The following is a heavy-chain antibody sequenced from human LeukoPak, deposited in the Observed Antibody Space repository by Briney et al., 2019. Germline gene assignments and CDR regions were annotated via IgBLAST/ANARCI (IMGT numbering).Heavy chain of an antibody. V-gene: IGHV6-1*01. D-gene: IGHD2/OR15-2a*01. CDR1: GDSVSSRDVA. CDR2: TYYRSKWYT. Sequence: SQTLSLTSVISGDSVSSRDVAWNYIRQSPSRGLEWLGRTYYRSKWYTDYAVSVESRISIDADTSENQFSLQLNSVTPEDTAVYYCARGRTPFFDYWDQGTLVTVSS. J-gene: IGHJ4*02. CDR3: ARGRTPFFDY.